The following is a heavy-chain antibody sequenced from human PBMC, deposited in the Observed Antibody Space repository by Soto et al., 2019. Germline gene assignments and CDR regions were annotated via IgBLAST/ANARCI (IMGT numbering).Heavy chain of an antibody. CDR1: GFTFSSYG. D-gene: IGHD6-13*01. V-gene: IGHV3-30*18. J-gene: IGHJ4*02. CDR2: ISYDGSNK. Sequence: PGGSLRLSCAASGFTFSSYGMHWVRQAPGKGLEWVAVISYDGSNKYYADSVKGRFTISRDNSKNTLYLQMNSLRAEDTAVYYCAKEGYSSSWYYYWGQGTLVTVSS. CDR3: AKEGYSSSWYYY.